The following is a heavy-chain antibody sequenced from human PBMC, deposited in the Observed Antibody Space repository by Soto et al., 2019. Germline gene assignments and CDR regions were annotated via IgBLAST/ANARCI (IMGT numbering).Heavy chain of an antibody. CDR1: GCTFSSYA. CDR3: ARDRTISPRWYFDL. J-gene: IGHJ2*01. V-gene: IGHV1-69*01. Sequence: QVQLVQSGAEVKKPGSSVKVSCKASGCTFSSYAISWVRQAPGQGLEWMGGIIPIFGTANYAQKFQGRVTITADESTSTAYMELSSMKSEDRAVYYCARDRTISPRWYFDLWGRGTLVTVSS. CDR2: IIPIFGTA. D-gene: IGHD3-9*01.